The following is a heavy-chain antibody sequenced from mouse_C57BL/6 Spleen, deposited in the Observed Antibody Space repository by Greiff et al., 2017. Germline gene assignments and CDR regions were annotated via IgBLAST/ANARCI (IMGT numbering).Heavy chain of an antibody. Sequence: QVQLQQSGAELAKPGASVKLSCKASGYTFTSYWMHWVKQRPGQGLEWIGYINPSSGYTKYNQKFQGKATLTADKSSSTAYMQLSSLTYEYAAVYYCARQDYGSYAMDDWGKGTSVTVSS. CDR3: ARQDYGSYAMDD. CDR2: INPSSGYT. J-gene: IGHJ4*01. CDR1: GYTFTSYW. V-gene: IGHV1-7*01. D-gene: IGHD1-1*01.